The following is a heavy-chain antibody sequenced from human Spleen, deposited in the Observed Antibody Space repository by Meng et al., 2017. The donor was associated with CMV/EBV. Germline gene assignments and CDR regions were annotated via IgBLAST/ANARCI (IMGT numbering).Heavy chain of an antibody. CDR3: ARERVRQYYYDSSGNRSFDY. V-gene: IGHV4-4*02. CDR2: IYHSGST. D-gene: IGHD3-22*01. CDR1: GGSISSSNW. Sequence: SETLSLTCAVSGGSISSSNWWSWVRQPPGKGLEWIGEIYHSGSTNYNPSLKSRVTISVDTSKNQFSLKLSSVTAADTAVYYCARERVRQYYYDSSGNRSFDYWGQGTLVTVSS. J-gene: IGHJ4*02.